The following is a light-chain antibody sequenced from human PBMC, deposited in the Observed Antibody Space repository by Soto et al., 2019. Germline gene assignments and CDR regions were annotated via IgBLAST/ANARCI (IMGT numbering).Light chain of an antibody. V-gene: IGKV3-20*01. Sequence: EIVLTQSPGTLSLSPGERATLSCRASQSVSSNYLAWYQQKPGQAPRLLIYGASSRAIGIPDRFSGSGSGTDFTITISRLEPEDFAVYYCQQYGSSPPWTFGQGTKVEIK. CDR1: QSVSSNY. CDR2: GAS. CDR3: QQYGSSPPWT. J-gene: IGKJ1*01.